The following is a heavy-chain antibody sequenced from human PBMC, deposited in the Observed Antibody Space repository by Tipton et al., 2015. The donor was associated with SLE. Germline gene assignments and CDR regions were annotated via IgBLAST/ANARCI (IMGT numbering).Heavy chain of an antibody. CDR3: ARGGLAARYYMDV. V-gene: IGHV4-59*01. D-gene: IGHD6-6*01. CDR1: GGSISSYY. CDR2: IYYSGST. J-gene: IGHJ6*03. Sequence: LRLSCTLSGGSISSYYWSWIRQPPGKGLEWIGYIYYSGSTSYNPSLKSRVTISVDTSKNQFSLKLSSVTAADTAVYYCARGGLAARYYMDVWGKGTTVTVSS.